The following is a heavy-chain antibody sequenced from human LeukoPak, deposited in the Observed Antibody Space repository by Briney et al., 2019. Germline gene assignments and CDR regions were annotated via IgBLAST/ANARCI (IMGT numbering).Heavy chain of an antibody. CDR1: GYTFTSYG. J-gene: IGHJ4*02. CDR3: ATDTGYSYGNYYFDY. Sequence: GASVKVSCKASGYTFTSYGISWVRQAPGQGLEWMGWISAYNGNTNYAQKLQGRVTMTTDTSTSTAYMELSSLRSEDTAVYYCATDTGYSYGNYYFDYWGQGTLVTVSS. CDR2: ISAYNGNT. D-gene: IGHD5-18*01. V-gene: IGHV1-18*01.